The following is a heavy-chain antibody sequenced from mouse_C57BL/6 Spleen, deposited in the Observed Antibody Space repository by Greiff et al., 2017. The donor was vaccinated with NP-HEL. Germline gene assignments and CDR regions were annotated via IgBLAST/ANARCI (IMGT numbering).Heavy chain of an antibody. CDR3: AKKDGSSYGYAMDY. CDR2: IWRGGST. CDR1: GFSLTSYG. V-gene: IGHV2-5*01. D-gene: IGHD1-1*01. J-gene: IGHJ4*01. Sequence: VQLQQSGPGLVQPSQSLSITCTVSGFSLTSYGVHWVRQSPGKGLEWLGVIWRGGSTDYNAAFMSRLSITKDNSKNQIFFKMNSLQADDTDIYYCAKKDGSSYGYAMDYWGQGTSVTVSS.